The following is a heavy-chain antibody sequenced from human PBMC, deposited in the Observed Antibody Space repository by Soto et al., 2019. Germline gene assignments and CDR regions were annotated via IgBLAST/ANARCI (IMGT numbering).Heavy chain of an antibody. D-gene: IGHD6-13*01. CDR3: ARQSPPHLSYSSSWYDP. J-gene: IGHJ5*02. CDR2: ISAYNGNT. V-gene: IGHV1-18*04. Sequence: ASVKVSCKASGYTFTSYGISWVRQAPGQGLEWMGWISAYNGNTNYAQKLQGRVTMTTDTSTSTAYMELRSLRSDDTAVYYCARQSPPHLSYSSSWYDPWGPGTLVTVSS. CDR1: GYTFTSYG.